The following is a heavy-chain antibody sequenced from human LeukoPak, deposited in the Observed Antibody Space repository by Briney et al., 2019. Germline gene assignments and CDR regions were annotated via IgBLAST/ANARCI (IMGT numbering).Heavy chain of an antibody. Sequence: GGSLRLSCAASGFTFSNYGMSWVRQAPGKGLEWVSAISGGGGSTYYADSVKGRFTISRDNSKNTLYLQMNSLRAEDTAVYYCAKEWGVSYYYYYMDVWGKGTTVTVSS. CDR3: AKEWGVSYYYYYMDV. CDR1: GFTFSNYG. CDR2: ISGGGGST. V-gene: IGHV3-23*01. J-gene: IGHJ6*03. D-gene: IGHD1-26*01.